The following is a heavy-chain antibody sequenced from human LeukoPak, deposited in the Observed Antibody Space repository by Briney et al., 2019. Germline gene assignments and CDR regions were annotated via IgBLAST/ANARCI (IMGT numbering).Heavy chain of an antibody. CDR2: INYGGST. D-gene: IGHD3-3*01. V-gene: IGHV4-39*07. J-gene: IGHJ4*02. CDR1: GGSISSSSYY. CDR3: ARGSYYDFWSGYGWETFFFDF. Sequence: SETLSLTCTVSGGSISSSSYYWSWIRQPPGKGLEWIGEINYGGSTNYNPSLESRVFISVDTSKNQFSLKVTSVTAADTAVYYCARGSYYDFWSGYGWETFFFDFWGQGSLVAVSS.